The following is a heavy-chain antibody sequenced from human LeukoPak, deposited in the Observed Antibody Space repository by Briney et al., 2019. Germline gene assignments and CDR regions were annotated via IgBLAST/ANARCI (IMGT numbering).Heavy chain of an antibody. CDR3: AKSSVGSILSRFDP. CDR2: IYSGGNT. D-gene: IGHD3-10*01. CDR1: GFTVSDNH. J-gene: IGHJ5*02. Sequence: GGSLRRSCAVSGFTVSDNHMSWVRQAPGKGLEWVSTIYSGGNTFYADSVKGRFTISRDNSKNTLYFQMNSLRAEDTAVYYCAKSSVGSILSRFDPWGQGTLVTVSS. V-gene: IGHV3-66*01.